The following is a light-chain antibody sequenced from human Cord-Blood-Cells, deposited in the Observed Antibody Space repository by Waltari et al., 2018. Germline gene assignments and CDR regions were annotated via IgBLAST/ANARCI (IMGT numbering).Light chain of an antibody. J-gene: IGKJ1*01. CDR3: QQCYSTPWT. CDR1: QSISSY. CDR2: AAS. Sequence: DIQMTQSPSSLSASVVDRVTITCRASQSISSYLNWYQQKPGKAPKLLIYAASSLQSGVPARFSGSGSGTDFTLTISSLQSEDFAIYYCQQCYSTPWTFGQGTKVEIK. V-gene: IGKV1-39*01.